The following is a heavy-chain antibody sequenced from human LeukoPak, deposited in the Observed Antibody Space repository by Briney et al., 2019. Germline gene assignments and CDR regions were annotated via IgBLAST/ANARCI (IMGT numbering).Heavy chain of an antibody. D-gene: IGHD2-2*01. J-gene: IGHJ4*02. CDR1: GGSISSHY. CDR3: ARSVKYQLLFDY. CDR2: IYTSGST. V-gene: IGHV4-4*07. Sequence: EXLSLTCTVSGGSISSHYWSWIRQPAGKGLEWIGHIYTSGSTNYNPSLKSRVTMSVDTSKNQFSLKLNSVTAADTAVYYCARSVKYQLLFDYWGQGTLVTVSS.